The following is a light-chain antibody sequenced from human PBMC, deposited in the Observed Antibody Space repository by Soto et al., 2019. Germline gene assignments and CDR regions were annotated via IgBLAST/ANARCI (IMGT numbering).Light chain of an antibody. CDR3: CSYASSSSYV. J-gene: IGLJ1*01. V-gene: IGLV2-23*01. CDR2: EGS. CDR1: SSDVGSYNL. Sequence: QSALTQPASVSGSPGQSITISCTGTSSDVGSYNLVSWYQQHPGKAPKLMIYEGSKRPSGVSNRFSGSKSGNTASLTISGPQAEDEADYYCCSYASSSSYVFGTGTKVTV.